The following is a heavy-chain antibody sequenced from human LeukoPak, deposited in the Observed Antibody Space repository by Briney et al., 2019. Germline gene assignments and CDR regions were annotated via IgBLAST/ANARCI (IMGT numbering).Heavy chain of an antibody. CDR1: GGSISSYY. CDR3: ARHPHCSGGSCYSPSPINWYFDL. Sequence: SETLSLTCTVSGGSISSYYWSWIRQPAGKRLEWIGRISSSGSTNYNPSLKSRVTMSVDSSKNQFSLILISVTAADTAVYYCARHPHCSGGSCYSPSPINWYFDLWGRGTLVTVSS. D-gene: IGHD2-15*01. J-gene: IGHJ2*01. CDR2: ISSSGST. V-gene: IGHV4-4*07.